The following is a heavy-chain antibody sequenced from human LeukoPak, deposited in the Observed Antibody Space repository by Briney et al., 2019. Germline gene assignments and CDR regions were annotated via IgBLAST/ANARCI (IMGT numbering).Heavy chain of an antibody. Sequence: GGSLRLSCAASGFTFSSYAMHWVRQAPGEGLEWVAVISYDGSNKYYADSVKGRLTISRDNSKNTLYLQMNSLRAEDTAVYYCARDHRHSSPSRRYYYYYMDVWGKGTTVTVSS. CDR1: GFTFSSYA. V-gene: IGHV3-30*01. D-gene: IGHD6-6*01. CDR3: ARDHRHSSPSRRYYYYYMDV. J-gene: IGHJ6*03. CDR2: ISYDGSNK.